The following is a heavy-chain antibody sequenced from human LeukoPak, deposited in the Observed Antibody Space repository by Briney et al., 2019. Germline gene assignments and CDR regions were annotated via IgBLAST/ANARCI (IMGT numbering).Heavy chain of an antibody. CDR2: ISGSGGST. D-gene: IGHD3-22*01. Sequence: GGSLRLSCAASGFTFSSYAMSWVRQAPGKGLEWVSAISGSGGSTYYADSVKGRSTISRDNSKNTLYLQMNSLRAEDTAVYYCARALSGYTQFDYWGQGTLVTVSS. J-gene: IGHJ4*02. CDR3: ARALSGYTQFDY. V-gene: IGHV3-23*01. CDR1: GFTFSSYA.